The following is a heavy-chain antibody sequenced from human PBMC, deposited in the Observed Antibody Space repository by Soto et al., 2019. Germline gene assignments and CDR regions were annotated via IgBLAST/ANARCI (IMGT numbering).Heavy chain of an antibody. CDR2: IYYSGSA. V-gene: IGHV4-61*01. CDR1: GGSVSSGSYF. J-gene: IGHJ5*02. D-gene: IGHD6-13*01. Sequence: LSLTCTVSGGSVSSGSYFWSWIRQPPGKGLEWIGYIYYSGSAKYSPSLKSRVTISIDTSTNQFSLKMTSVTAADTAVYFCARTPYSSSWFVRWFDPWGQGTLVTVSS. CDR3: ARTPYSSSWFVRWFDP.